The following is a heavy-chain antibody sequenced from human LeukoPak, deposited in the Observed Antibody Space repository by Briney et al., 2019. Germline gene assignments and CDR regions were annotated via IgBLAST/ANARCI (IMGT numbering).Heavy chain of an antibody. D-gene: IGHD3-16*01. Sequence: ASVKVSCKAYGYTFNIYDINWVRRATGQGPEWMGWMNPNSGNTGYAQKFQGRVNLTRSTSISTAYMELSSLTSDDTAIYYCARAPQEGRDALTGNQTGNWFNPWGQGTLVTVSS. V-gene: IGHV1-8*01. CDR3: ARAPQEGRDALTGNQTGNWFNP. J-gene: IGHJ5*02. CDR1: GYTFNIYD. CDR2: MNPNSGNT.